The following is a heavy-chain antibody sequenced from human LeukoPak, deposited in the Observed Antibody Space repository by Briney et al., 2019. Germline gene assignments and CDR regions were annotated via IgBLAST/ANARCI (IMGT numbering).Heavy chain of an antibody. V-gene: IGHV4-59*08. CDR2: IYYSGST. D-gene: IGHD2-15*01. Sequence: SETLSLTCTVSGGSINNYYWNWIRQPPGKGLEWIGYIYYSGSTNYNPSLKSRVTISVDTSKNQFSLKLSSVTAADTAVYYCARQYRAEGYCSGASCHNWFDPWGQGTLVTVSS. CDR1: GGSINNYY. CDR3: ARQYRAEGYCSGASCHNWFDP. J-gene: IGHJ5*02.